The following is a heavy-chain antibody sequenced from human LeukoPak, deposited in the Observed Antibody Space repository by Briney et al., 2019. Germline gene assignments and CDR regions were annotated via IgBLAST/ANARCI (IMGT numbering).Heavy chain of an antibody. CDR3: ARHEPISGYPQH. V-gene: IGHV4-59*08. CDR2: IYYSGST. J-gene: IGHJ1*01. D-gene: IGHD3-22*01. CDR1: GGSISSYY. Sequence: SETLSLTCTVSGGSISSYYWSWIRQPPGKGLEWIGYIYYSGSTNYNPSLKSRVTISVDTSKNRFSLKLSSVTAADTAVYYCARHEPISGYPQHWGQGTLVTVSS.